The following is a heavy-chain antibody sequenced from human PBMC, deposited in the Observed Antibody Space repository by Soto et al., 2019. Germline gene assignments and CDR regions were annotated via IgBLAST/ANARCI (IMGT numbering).Heavy chain of an antibody. CDR1: GFSFSSYA. CDR2: VSGSGGNI. Sequence: PGGSLRLSCAASGFSFSSYAMSWVRQAPGKGLEWVSEVSGSGGNIYDADPVRGRFTISRDNAKNSLYLHMNSLRAEDTAVYYCAREGALLNWFDPWGQGTLVTVSS. D-gene: IGHD2-21*01. V-gene: IGHV3-23*01. CDR3: AREGALLNWFDP. J-gene: IGHJ5*02.